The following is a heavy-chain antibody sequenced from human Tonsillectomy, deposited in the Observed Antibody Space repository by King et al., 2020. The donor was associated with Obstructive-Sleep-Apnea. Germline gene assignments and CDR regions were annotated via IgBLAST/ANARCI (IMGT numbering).Heavy chain of an antibody. J-gene: IGHJ5*02. V-gene: IGHV4-59*01. CDR2: VYTSRSN. CDR3: ATDASGTYYNWFDP. D-gene: IGHD3-10*01. CDR1: GGPIGNYY. Sequence: VQLQESGPGLVKPSETLSLTCTVFGGPIGNYYCSWVRQPPGKGLEWIGCVYTSRSNIYNPSLMSRVTISLDPSKNQFSLRLTSVTAADAAVYYCATDASGTYYNWFDPWGQGIPVTVSS.